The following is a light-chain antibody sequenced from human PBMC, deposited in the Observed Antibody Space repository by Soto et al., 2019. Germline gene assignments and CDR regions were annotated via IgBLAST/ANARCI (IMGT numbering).Light chain of an antibody. CDR1: QSVSSTY. V-gene: IGKV3-20*01. CDR3: QGYGNSRT. Sequence: EIVLTQSPGTLSLSPGGRATLSCRSSQSVSSTYLAWYQQKPGQAPRLLIYGASSRVTGIPDRFSGSGSGTDFTLTISRLEPEDFAVYYCQGYGNSRTFGQGTKV. CDR2: GAS. J-gene: IGKJ1*01.